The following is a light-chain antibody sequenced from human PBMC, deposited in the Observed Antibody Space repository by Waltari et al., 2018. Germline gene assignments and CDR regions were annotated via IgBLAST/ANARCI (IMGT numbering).Light chain of an antibody. CDR3: MQGTYWPRT. J-gene: IGKJ1*01. CDR2: KVS. CDR1: QGLVHSDGNTY. Sequence: DVVMTQSPLSLPVTLGQPASISCRSSQGLVHSDGNTYLNWFQQRPGQSPRRLIYKVSNRDSGVPDRFSGSGSGTDFTLKISRVEAEDVGFYFCMQGTYWPRTFGQGTKVEIK. V-gene: IGKV2-30*02.